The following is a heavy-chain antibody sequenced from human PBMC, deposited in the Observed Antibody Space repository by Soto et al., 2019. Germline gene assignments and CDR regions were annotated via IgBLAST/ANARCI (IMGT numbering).Heavy chain of an antibody. Sequence: SETLCLTCPVAGGSLSSGSYYWDWLRQTPGKGLEWIGNVNHSGSTEYNPSLKSRVTISVDTSKNQFSLKLSSVTAADTAVYYCASSRRFVVVPAARYYYYMDVWGQGTTVTVSS. CDR2: VNHSGST. J-gene: IGHJ6*03. D-gene: IGHD2-2*01. CDR3: ASSRRFVVVPAARYYYYMDV. CDR1: GGSLSSGSYY. V-gene: IGHV4-39*07.